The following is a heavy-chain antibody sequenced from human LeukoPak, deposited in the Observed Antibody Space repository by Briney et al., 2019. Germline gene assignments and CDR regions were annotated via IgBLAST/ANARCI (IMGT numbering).Heavy chain of an antibody. CDR1: GGSISGSY. V-gene: IGHV4-59*01. D-gene: IGHD4-17*01. Sequence: SETLSLTCTVSGGSISGSYWSWIRQPPGKGLEWIAYMYNSGSTNYNPSLKSRVTISIDTSKNQFSLKLSSLTAADSAIYYCARGIESYGDYGYWGQGILVTVSS. CDR2: MYNSGST. J-gene: IGHJ4*02. CDR3: ARGIESYGDYGY.